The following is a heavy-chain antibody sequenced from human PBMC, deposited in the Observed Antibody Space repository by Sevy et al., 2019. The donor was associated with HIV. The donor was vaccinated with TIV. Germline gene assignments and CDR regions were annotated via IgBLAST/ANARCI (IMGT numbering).Heavy chain of an antibody. J-gene: IGHJ3*02. V-gene: IGHV3-21*01. CDR2: ISNSGTYI. D-gene: IGHD5-18*01. CDR1: GFTFTNYI. CDR3: ARYEEDTTLVNAFDI. Sequence: GGSLRLSCAASGFTFTNYIINWVRQAPGKGLERVSSISNSGTYIYYADSVKGRFTISRDNAKNSLYLQMNSLRAEDTAVYYCARYEEDTTLVNAFDIWCQGTMVTVSS.